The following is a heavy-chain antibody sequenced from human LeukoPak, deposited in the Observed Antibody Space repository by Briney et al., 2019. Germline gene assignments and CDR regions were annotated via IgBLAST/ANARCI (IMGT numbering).Heavy chain of an antibody. J-gene: IGHJ4*02. Sequence: PGGSLRLSCAASGFTFSSYSMNWVRQAPGKGLEWVSFISSSSSYIYYADSVKGRFTIYRDNAKNSLYLQMNSLRAEDTAVYYCATIQRYYDFGSGYYTLLFDYWGQGTLVTVSS. CDR3: ATIQRYYDFGSGYYTLLFDY. V-gene: IGHV3-21*01. CDR1: GFTFSSYS. D-gene: IGHD3-3*01. CDR2: ISSSSSYI.